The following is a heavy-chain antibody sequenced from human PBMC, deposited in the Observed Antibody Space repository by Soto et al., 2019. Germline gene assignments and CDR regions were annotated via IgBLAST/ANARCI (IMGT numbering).Heavy chain of an antibody. J-gene: IGHJ4*02. V-gene: IGHV1-69*05. CDR3: ARESLYCSGGSCYFLPVIDY. CDR2: IITIFGTA. D-gene: IGHD2-15*01. Sequence: QVQLVQSGAEVKKPGSSVKVSCKASGGTFSSYAISWVRQAPGQGLECMGGIITIFGTANYSQKFHGRFTITSDESTSTAYMELSSLRSEDTAVYYCARESLYCSGGSCYFLPVIDYWGQGTLVTVSS. CDR1: GGTFSSYA.